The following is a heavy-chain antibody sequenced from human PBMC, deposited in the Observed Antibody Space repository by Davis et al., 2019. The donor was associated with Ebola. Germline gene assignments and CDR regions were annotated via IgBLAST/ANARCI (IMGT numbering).Heavy chain of an antibody. J-gene: IGHJ4*02. CDR2: IYPGDSDT. V-gene: IGHV5-51*01. Sequence: GESLKISCKGSGYSFTSYWIGWVRQMPGKGLEWMGIIYPGDSDTRYSPSFQGQVTISADKSISTAYLQWSSLKASDTAMYYCARIRKVYATPGFFDYWGQGTLVTVSS. D-gene: IGHD2-8*01. CDR1: GYSFTSYW. CDR3: ARIRKVYATPGFFDY.